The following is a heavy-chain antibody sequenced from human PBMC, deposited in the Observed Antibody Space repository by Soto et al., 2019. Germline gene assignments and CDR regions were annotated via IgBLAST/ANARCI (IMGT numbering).Heavy chain of an antibody. D-gene: IGHD6-13*01. V-gene: IGHV4-31*03. J-gene: IGHJ4*02. CDR3: ASIAAAGPAFDY. CDR2: IYYSGST. Sequence: SETLSLTCTVSGGSISSGGYYWSWIRQHPGKGLEWIGYIYYSGSTYYNPSLKSRVTISVDTSKNQFSLKLSSVTAADTAVYYCASIAAAGPAFDYWGQGTLVTVSS. CDR1: GGSISSGGYY.